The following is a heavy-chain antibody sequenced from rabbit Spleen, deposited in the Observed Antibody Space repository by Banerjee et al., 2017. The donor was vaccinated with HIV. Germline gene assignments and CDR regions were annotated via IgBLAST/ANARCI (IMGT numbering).Heavy chain of an antibody. CDR2: INTATGKV. V-gene: IGHV1S40*01. CDR3: ARDLVAVIGWNFNL. Sequence: QSLEESGGDLVKPGASLTLTCKASGFSFSDRDVMCWVRQAPGKGLEWIACINTATGKVVYASWAKGQFTMSKTSSTTVTLQMTSLTAADTATYFCARDLVAVIGWNFNLWGPGTLVTVS. J-gene: IGHJ4*01. D-gene: IGHD1-1*01. CDR1: GFSFSDRDV.